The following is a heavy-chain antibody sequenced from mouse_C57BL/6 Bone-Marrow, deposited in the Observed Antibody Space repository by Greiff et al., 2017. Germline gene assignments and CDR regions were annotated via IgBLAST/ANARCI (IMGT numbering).Heavy chain of an antibody. CDR1: GYSITSGYY. CDR3: ARETTYYSNYAFAY. D-gene: IGHD2-5*01. Sequence: EVQLVESGPGLVKPSQSLSLTCSVTGYSITSGYYWNWIRQFPGNKLEWMGYISYDGSNTYNPSLKNRISLTRDTSKDQFFLKLNSVTTEDTATYYWARETTYYSNYAFAYWGQGTLVTVSA. V-gene: IGHV3-6*01. CDR2: ISYDGSN. J-gene: IGHJ3*01.